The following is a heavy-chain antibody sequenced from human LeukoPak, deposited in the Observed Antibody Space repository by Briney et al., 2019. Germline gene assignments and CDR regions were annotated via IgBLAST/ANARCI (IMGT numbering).Heavy chain of an antibody. J-gene: IGHJ5*02. CDR1: GFTFSSYW. CDR3: ARGPPLFDP. Sequence: GGSLRLSCAASGFTFSSYWMSWVRQAPGKGLEWVSYIDLSGSTLYYVDSVKGRFTISRDNAKNSLYLQMNSLTAEDTAVYYCARGPPLFDPWGQGTLVTVSS. CDR2: IDLSGSTL. V-gene: IGHV3-48*04.